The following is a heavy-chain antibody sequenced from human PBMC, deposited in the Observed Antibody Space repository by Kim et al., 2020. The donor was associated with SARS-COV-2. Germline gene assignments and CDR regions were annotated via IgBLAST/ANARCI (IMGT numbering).Heavy chain of an antibody. CDR3: ARDSSSWFTWGGYDWFDP. CDR2: IYYSGST. Sequence: SETLSLTCTVSGGSISSSSYYWGWIRQPPGKGLEWIGSIYYSGSTYYNPSLKSRVTISVDTSKNQFSLKLSSVIAADTAVYYCARDSSSWFTWGGYDWFDPWGQGTLVTVSS. V-gene: IGHV4-39*01. J-gene: IGHJ5*02. D-gene: IGHD6-13*01. CDR1: GGSISSSSYY.